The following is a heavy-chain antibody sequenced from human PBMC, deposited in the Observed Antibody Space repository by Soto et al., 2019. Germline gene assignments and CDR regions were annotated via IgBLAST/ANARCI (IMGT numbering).Heavy chain of an antibody. CDR3: ARGLDGGYTSDYDN. Sequence: QVQLQESGPGLVKPSLTLSLTCSVSGVSIKSGGYYWTWIRQRPGKGLEWIAYIHYTGSTNYNPSLKSRLTVSLATSKNLFSLNLKSVTAADTAVYVCARGLDGGYTSDYDNWGQGTLVTVSS. CDR2: IHYTGST. CDR1: GVSIKSGGYY. J-gene: IGHJ4*02. D-gene: IGHD5-18*01. V-gene: IGHV4-31*03.